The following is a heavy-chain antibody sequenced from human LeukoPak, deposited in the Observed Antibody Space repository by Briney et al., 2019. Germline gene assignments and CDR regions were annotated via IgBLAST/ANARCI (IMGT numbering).Heavy chain of an antibody. Sequence: ASVTVSCKASGYTFTGYYMHWERQAPGQGLEWKGWFNPNSGGTNYAQKVQGRVTMTRDTSISTAYMELSRLRSDDTAVYYCARGDGTGYYDFWSGPVGFDPWGQGTLVTVSS. CDR2: FNPNSGGT. J-gene: IGHJ5*02. D-gene: IGHD3-3*01. V-gene: IGHV1-2*02. CDR3: ARGDGTGYYDFWSGPVGFDP. CDR1: GYTFTGYY.